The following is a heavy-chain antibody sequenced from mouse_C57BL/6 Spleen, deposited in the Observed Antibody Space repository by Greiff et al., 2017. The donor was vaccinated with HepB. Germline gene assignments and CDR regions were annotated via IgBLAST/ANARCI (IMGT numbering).Heavy chain of an antibody. Sequence: VQLQQSGPGLVQPSQSLSITCTVSGFSFTSYGVHWVRQSPGKGLEWLGVIWSGGSTDYNAAFISRLSISKDNSKSQVFFKMNSLQADDTAIYYCARKGLRRNDYAMDYWGQGTSVTVSS. CDR2: IWSGGST. D-gene: IGHD3-1*01. J-gene: IGHJ4*01. CDR3: ARKGLRRNDYAMDY. V-gene: IGHV2-2*01. CDR1: GFSFTSYG.